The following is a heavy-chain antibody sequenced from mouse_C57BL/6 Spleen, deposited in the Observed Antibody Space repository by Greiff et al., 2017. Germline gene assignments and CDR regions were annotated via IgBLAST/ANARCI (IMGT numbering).Heavy chain of an antibody. J-gene: IGHJ4*01. Sequence: VMLVESGAELVKPGASVKISCKASGYAFSSYWMNWVKQRPGKGLEWIGQIYPGDGDTNYNGTFKGKATLTADKSSSTAYMQLSSLTSEDSAVYFCARRGYYEGYYAMDYWGQGTSGTVSS. CDR3: ARRGYYEGYYAMDY. CDR2: IYPGDGDT. V-gene: IGHV1-80*01. D-gene: IGHD2-3*01. CDR1: GYAFSSYW.